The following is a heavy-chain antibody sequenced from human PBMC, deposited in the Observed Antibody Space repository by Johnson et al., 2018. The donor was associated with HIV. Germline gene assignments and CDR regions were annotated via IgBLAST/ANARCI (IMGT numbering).Heavy chain of an antibody. V-gene: IGHV3-23*04. D-gene: IGHD4-23*01. CDR3: AKDYHDDYGGNYHDAFDI. J-gene: IGHJ3*02. CDR1: GFTFSNYA. CDR2: ISGSGRST. Sequence: VQLVESGGGLVQPGGSLRLSCAASGFTFSNYAMSWVSQAPGRGLEWVSSISGSGRSTYYADSVKGRFTISRDNSKNTLYLQMNSLRVEDTAVYYCAKDYHDDYGGNYHDAFDIWGQGTMVTVSS.